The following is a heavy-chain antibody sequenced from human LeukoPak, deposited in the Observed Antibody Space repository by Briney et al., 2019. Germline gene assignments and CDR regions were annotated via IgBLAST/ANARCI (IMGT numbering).Heavy chain of an antibody. V-gene: IGHV5-51*01. J-gene: IGHJ5*02. CDR3: PRRSLHCSSTSCYFDDP. CDR1: GYSFTSYW. CDR2: IYPGDSDT. Sequence: GESLKISCKGSGYSFTSYWIGWVRQMPGKGLEWMGIIYPGDSDTRYSPSFQGQVTISADKSISTAYLQWSSLKASDTAMYYCPRRSLHCSSTSCYFDDPWGQGTLVTVSS. D-gene: IGHD2-2*01.